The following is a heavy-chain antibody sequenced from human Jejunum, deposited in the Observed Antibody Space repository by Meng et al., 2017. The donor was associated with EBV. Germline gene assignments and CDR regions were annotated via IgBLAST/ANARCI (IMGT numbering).Heavy chain of an antibody. V-gene: IGHV4-39*07. CDR3: ARGNSGFDH. D-gene: IGHD6-19*01. CDR1: GGSIITSDYY. Sequence: QLQLQESGPGLVXXXXXLSLTCTVSGGSIITSDYYWGWIRQPPGKGLEWLGSIYYDGSAYNNPSLKSRLTISVDTSKNQFSLRLSSVTAADTAVYYCARGNSGFDHWGQGTLVTVSS. CDR2: IYYDGSA. J-gene: IGHJ5*02.